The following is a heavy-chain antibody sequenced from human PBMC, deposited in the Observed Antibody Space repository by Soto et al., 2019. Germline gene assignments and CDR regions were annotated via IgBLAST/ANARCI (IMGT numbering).Heavy chain of an antibody. D-gene: IGHD2-2*01. CDR2: IIPISETT. CDR3: ARSQGSSTSLEIYYYCYYGMDV. CDR1: GGTFSSYA. J-gene: IGHJ6*02. Sequence: QVQLVQSGAEVKKPGSSVKVSCKASGGTFSSYAISWVRQAPGQGLEWMGGIIPISETTNYAQKFQGRVTITADESKSTAYMELSSLRSEDTAVYYCARSQGSSTSLEIYYYCYYGMDVWGQGTTVTVSS. V-gene: IGHV1-69*01.